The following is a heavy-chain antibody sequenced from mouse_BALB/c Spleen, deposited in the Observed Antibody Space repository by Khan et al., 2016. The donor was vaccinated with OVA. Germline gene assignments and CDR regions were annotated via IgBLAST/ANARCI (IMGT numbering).Heavy chain of an antibody. CDR1: GFTFSSYG. CDR2: ISSGGSYT. J-gene: IGHJ4*01. Sequence: EVELVESGGDLVKPGGSLKLSCAASGFTFSSYGMSWVRQTPDKRLEWVAAISSGGSYTYYPDSLKGRFTISRDNAKNTLYLQMSSLTSEDTAMYYCARQSGDYEECAMDYWGQGTSVTVSS. V-gene: IGHV5-6*01. D-gene: IGHD2-13*01. CDR3: ARQSGDYEECAMDY.